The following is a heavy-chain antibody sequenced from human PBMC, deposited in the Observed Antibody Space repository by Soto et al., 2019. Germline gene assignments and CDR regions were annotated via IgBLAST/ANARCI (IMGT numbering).Heavy chain of an antibody. CDR3: ARAFIGGRADCSSTSCYSYAWFDP. V-gene: IGHV1-18*04. Sequence: ASVKVSCKASGYTFTSYGISWVRQAPGQGLEWMGWISAYNGNTNHAQKLQGRVTMTTDTSTSTAYMELRSLRSDDTAVYYCARAFIGGRADCSSTSCYSYAWFDPWC. D-gene: IGHD2-2*02. CDR2: ISAYNGNT. CDR1: GYTFTSYG. J-gene: IGHJ5*02.